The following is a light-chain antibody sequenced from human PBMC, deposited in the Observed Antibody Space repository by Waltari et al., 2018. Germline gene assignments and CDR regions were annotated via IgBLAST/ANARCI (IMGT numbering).Light chain of an antibody. J-gene: IGLJ2*01. V-gene: IGLV2-14*03. Sequence: QSALTQSASVSGSPGQSITISCTGTSSDVGGYNYVSWYQQHPGKAPKLMIYDVSSRPSGVSNRFSGSKSGNTASLTISGLQAEDEADYYCSSYTSTSIQFGGGTKLTVL. CDR1: SSDVGGYNY. CDR3: SSYTSTSIQ. CDR2: DVS.